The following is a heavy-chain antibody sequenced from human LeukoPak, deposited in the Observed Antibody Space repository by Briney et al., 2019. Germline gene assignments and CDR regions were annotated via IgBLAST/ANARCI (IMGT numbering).Heavy chain of an antibody. D-gene: IGHD3-3*01. J-gene: IGHJ3*02. CDR3: AKKIFGVVIMYDAFDI. CDR2: INPNSGGT. CDR1: GYTFTGCY. V-gene: IGHV1-2*02. Sequence: ASVKVCCKASGYTFTGCYMHWVRQAPGQGLEWMRWINPNSGGTNYAQKFQGRVTMTRDTSISTAYMELSRLRSDDTAVYYCAKKIFGVVIMYDAFDIWGQGTMVTVSS.